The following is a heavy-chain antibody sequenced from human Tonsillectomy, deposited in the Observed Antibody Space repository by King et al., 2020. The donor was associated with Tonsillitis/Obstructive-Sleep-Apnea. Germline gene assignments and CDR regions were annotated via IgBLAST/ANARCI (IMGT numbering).Heavy chain of an antibody. CDR1: EFTFSGYW. CDR3: ARDPDV. Sequence: VQLVESGGGLVQPGGSLRLSCVASEFTFSGYWMSWVRQAPGKGLEWVANINQDGSEKYYVDSLKGRFTISRDNAGYSLYLQMNSLRAEDTAVYFCARDPDVWGKGTTVTVSS. J-gene: IGHJ6*04. CDR2: INQDGSEK. V-gene: IGHV3-7*01.